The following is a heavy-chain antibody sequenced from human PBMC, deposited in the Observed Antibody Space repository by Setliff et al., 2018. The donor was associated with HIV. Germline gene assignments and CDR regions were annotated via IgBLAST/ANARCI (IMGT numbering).Heavy chain of an antibody. CDR1: GGSISSGSYY. J-gene: IGHJ4*02. D-gene: IGHD3-3*01. Sequence: ETLSLTCTVSGGSISSGSYYWSWVRQAPGKGLEWVSVIYIGGSTYYADSVKGRFTISRDNSKNTLYLQMNSLRAEDTAVYYCARSYYDFWSGYSYYFDYWGQGTLVTVSS. CDR3: ARSYYDFWSGYSYYFDY. V-gene: IGHV3-53*01. CDR2: IYIGGST.